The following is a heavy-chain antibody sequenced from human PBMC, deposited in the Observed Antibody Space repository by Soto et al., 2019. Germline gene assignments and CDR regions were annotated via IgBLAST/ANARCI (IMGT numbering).Heavy chain of an antibody. CDR3: AKDGIAARATEEYYFDY. CDR1: GFTFSSYA. D-gene: IGHD6-6*01. CDR2: ISGSGGST. J-gene: IGHJ4*02. Sequence: PGGSLRLSCAASGFTFSSYAMSWVRQAPGKGLEWVSAISGSGGSTYYADSVKGRFTISRDNSKNTLYLQMNSLRAEDTAVYYCAKDGIAARATEEYYFDYWGQGTLVTVSS. V-gene: IGHV3-23*01.